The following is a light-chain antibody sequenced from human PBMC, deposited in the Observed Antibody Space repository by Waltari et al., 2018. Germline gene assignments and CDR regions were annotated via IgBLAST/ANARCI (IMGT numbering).Light chain of an antibody. Sequence: ELVLTQSPGTLSLSPGERASLPCRASQSLSNNYVAWYQHKPGQAPRLLIFDASRRATGIPDRFSGSGSGTDFTLTISSLEPEDFAVYYCQKYGSTPRPFGGGTKVEIK. CDR1: QSLSNNY. V-gene: IGKV3-20*01. J-gene: IGKJ4*01. CDR3: QKYGSTPRP. CDR2: DAS.